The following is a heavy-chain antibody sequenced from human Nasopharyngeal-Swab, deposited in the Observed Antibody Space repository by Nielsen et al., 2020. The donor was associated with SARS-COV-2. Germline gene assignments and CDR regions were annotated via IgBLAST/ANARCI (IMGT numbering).Heavy chain of an antibody. CDR1: GFTFSSFG. D-gene: IGHD2-21*01. V-gene: IGHV3-74*01. CDR2: INRDGSST. CDR3: ARDVAGADSA. Sequence: GESLKISCAASGFTFSSFGMHWVRQAPGKGLVWVSRINRDGSSTSYADSVKGRFTISRDNAKNTLYLQMNSLRVEDTGLYYCARDVAGADSAWGQGTLVTVSS. J-gene: IGHJ5*02.